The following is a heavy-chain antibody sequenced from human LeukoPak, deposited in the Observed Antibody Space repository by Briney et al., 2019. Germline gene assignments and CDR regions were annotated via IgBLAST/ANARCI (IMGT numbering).Heavy chain of an antibody. Sequence: PGGSLRLSCAASGFTFSRYSMNWVRQAPGRGLEGVSSISSSSNYIYYAGSVKGRFTISRDNAKNSLYLQMNRLRAEDAAVYYCARGRRAAAGLYYYGMDVWGKETTVTVSS. V-gene: IGHV3-21*01. D-gene: IGHD6-13*01. CDR3: ARGRRAAAGLYYYGMDV. CDR2: ISSSSNYI. CDR1: GFTFSRYS. J-gene: IGHJ6*04.